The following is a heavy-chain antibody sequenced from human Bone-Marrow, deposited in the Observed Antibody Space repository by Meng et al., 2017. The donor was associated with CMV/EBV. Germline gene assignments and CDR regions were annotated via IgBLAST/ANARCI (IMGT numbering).Heavy chain of an antibody. CDR2: IRSKPYGGTT. V-gene: IGHV3-49*04. CDR1: GSTFGDYV. Sequence: SWTASGSTFGDYVNSWVRQPPGKGLEWVGFIRSKPYGGTTEYAASVKGRFTISRDDAKSIAYLQMNSLKTEDTAVYYCTRDSIIGFRVHWYFDLWGRGTLVTVSS. CDR3: TRDSIIGFRVHWYFDL. D-gene: IGHD3-10*01. J-gene: IGHJ2*01.